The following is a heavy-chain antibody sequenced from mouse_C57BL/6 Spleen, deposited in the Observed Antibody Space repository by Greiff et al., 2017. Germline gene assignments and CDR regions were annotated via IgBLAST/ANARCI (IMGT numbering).Heavy chain of an antibody. Sequence: QVQLQQPGAELVKPGASVKMSCKASGYTFTSYWITWVKQRPGQGLEWIGDIYPGSGSTNYNEKFKRKATLTVATSSSTAYMQLSSLTSDDSAVYYCARQDYSNYSWFAYWGQGTLVTVSA. CDR1: GYTFTSYW. V-gene: IGHV1-55*01. CDR3: ARQDYSNYSWFAY. D-gene: IGHD2-5*01. CDR2: IYPGSGST. J-gene: IGHJ3*01.